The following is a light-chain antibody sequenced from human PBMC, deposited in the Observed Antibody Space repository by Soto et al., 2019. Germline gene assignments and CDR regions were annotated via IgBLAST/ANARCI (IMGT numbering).Light chain of an antibody. CDR2: EVS. Sequence: QSALTQPPSASGSPGQSVTISCTGTSSDVGGYNYVSWYQQHPGKAPKLMIYEVSKRPSGVPDRFSGSKSGNTASLTVSGLQAEDEAYYYCSSYAGSNNVAFGGGTKLTVL. CDR1: SSDVGGYNY. J-gene: IGLJ2*01. CDR3: SSYAGSNNVA. V-gene: IGLV2-8*01.